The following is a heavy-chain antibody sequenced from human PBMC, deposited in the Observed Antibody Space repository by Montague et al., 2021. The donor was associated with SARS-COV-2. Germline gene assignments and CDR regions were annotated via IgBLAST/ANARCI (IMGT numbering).Heavy chain of an antibody. CDR2: VLYNKGT. CDR3: VRHPHYGGLNGPPDF. Sequence: SETLSLTCTVSGVSVTDYYWSWIRQPPGKGLEGVGDVLYNKGTNFHPSLNSRVAISMDTSKNQFSLRLTSVTAADTDFYYGVRHPHYGGLNGPPDFWDQGTLVTVSS. J-gene: IGHJ4*02. CDR1: GVSVTDYY. V-gene: IGHV4-59*08. D-gene: IGHD2-21*01.